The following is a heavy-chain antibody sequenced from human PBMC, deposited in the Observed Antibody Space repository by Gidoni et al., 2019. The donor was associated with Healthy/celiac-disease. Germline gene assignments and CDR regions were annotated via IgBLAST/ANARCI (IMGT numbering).Heavy chain of an antibody. J-gene: IGHJ6*03. D-gene: IGHD3-22*01. CDR3: AKSYYDSSGYYPNYYYYMDV. CDR2: ISYDGSNK. Sequence: QVQLVESGGGVVQPGRSLRLSCAASGFTFTSYAMHWVRQAPGKGLEWVAVISYDGSNKYYADSVKGRFTISRDNSKNTLYLQMNSLRAEDTAVYYCAKSYYDSSGYYPNYYYYMDVWGKGTTVTVSS. V-gene: IGHV3-30*18. CDR1: GFTFTSYA.